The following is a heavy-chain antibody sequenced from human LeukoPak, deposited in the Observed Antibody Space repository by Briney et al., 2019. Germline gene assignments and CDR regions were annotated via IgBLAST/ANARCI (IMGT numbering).Heavy chain of an antibody. D-gene: IGHD3-3*01. CDR2: MNPNSGNT. CDR3: ARGTPPNVYDFWSGRKNWFDP. Sequence: ASVKVSCKASGYSFTGYYIHWVRQAPGQGLEWMGWMNPNSGNTGYAQKFQGRVTMTRNTSISTAYMELSSLRSEDTAVYYCARGTPPNVYDFWSGRKNWFDPWGQGTLVTVSS. CDR1: GYSFTGYY. J-gene: IGHJ5*02. V-gene: IGHV1-8*02.